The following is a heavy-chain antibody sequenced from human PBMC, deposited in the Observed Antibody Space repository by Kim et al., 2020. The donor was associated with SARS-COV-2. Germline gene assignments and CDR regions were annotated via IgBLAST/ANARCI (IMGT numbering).Heavy chain of an antibody. J-gene: IGHJ5*02. CDR3: ARGGIQRGGFDP. CDR2: IYYSGST. Sequence: SETLSLTCTVSGGSISSYYWSWIRQPPGKGLEWIGYIYYSGSTNYNPSLKSRVTISVDTSKNQFSLKLSSVTAADTAVYYCARGGIQRGGFDPWGQGTLVTVSS. D-gene: IGHD5-18*01. CDR1: GGSISSYY. V-gene: IGHV4-59*01.